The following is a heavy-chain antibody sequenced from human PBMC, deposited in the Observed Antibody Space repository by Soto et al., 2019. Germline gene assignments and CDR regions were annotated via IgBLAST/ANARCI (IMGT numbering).Heavy chain of an antibody. Sequence: PSETLSLTCSVSGGSINGSSYFWGWVRQPPGKGLEWIGSIYYSGSTYYNPSLRSRVTISVDTSKNQFSLKLSSVTAAATAVFYCARHYGSGPRHWFDPWGQGTLVTVPP. CDR3: ARHYGSGPRHWFDP. V-gene: IGHV4-39*01. CDR2: IYYSGST. CDR1: GGSINGSSYF. J-gene: IGHJ5*02. D-gene: IGHD6-19*01.